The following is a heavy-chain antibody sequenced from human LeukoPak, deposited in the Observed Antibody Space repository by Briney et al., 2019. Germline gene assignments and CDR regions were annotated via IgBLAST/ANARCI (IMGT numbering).Heavy chain of an antibody. J-gene: IGHJ4*02. CDR2: FDPEDGET. Sequence: ASVKVSCKVSGYTLTELSMHWVRHAPGKGLEWMGGFDPEDGETIYAQKFQGRVTMTEDTSTDTAYMELSSLRSEDTAVYYCATDSPGEWLRWGGTSWIHWGQGTLVTVSS. CDR3: ATDSPGEWLRWGGTSWIH. CDR1: GYTLTELS. V-gene: IGHV1-24*01. D-gene: IGHD5-12*01.